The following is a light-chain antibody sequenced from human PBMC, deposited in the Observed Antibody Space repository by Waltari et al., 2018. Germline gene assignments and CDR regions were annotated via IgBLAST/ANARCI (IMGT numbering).Light chain of an antibody. CDR3: CSFAGSSPHVV. CDR1: SSDVGTYNL. J-gene: IGLJ2*01. Sequence: QSALTQPASVSGSPGQSITISCTGTSSDVGTYNLVSWYQHHPGKAPKLMIYESTKRPSVVSNRCSGSKSGNTASLTIAGLQAEDEADYYCCSFAGSSPHVVFGGGTKLTVL. V-gene: IGLV2-23*01. CDR2: EST.